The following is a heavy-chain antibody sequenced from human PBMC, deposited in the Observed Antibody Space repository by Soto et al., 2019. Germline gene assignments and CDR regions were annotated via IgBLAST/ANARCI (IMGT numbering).Heavy chain of an antibody. CDR2: INSDGSST. D-gene: IGHD3-9*01. Sequence: PGGSLRLSCAASGFTFSSYWMHWVRQAPGKRLVWVSRINSDGSSTTYADSVRGRFTISRDNAKNTLYLQMNSLRAEDTAVYYCARASKPLYYDILTGYYRGKDYYYGMDVWGQGTTVTVSS. CDR1: GFTFSSYW. V-gene: IGHV3-74*01. J-gene: IGHJ6*02. CDR3: ARASKPLYYDILTGYYRGKDYYYGMDV.